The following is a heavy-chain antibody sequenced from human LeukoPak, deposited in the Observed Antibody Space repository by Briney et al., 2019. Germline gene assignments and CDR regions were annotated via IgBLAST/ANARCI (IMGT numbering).Heavy chain of an antibody. D-gene: IGHD1-14*01. CDR3: GSGPTGFA. CDR2: INRDGSST. J-gene: IGHJ5*02. Sequence: GGSLRLSCAASGFTFSTYWMHWVRQAPGKGLVWVSRINRDGSSTRYAVSVKGRFTISRDNAKNTLYLQMNSLRAEDTAVYLCGSGPTGFAWGQGTLVTVSS. V-gene: IGHV3-74*01. CDR1: GFTFSTYW.